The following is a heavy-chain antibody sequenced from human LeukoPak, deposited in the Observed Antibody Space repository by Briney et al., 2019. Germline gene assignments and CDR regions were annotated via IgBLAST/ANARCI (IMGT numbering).Heavy chain of an antibody. Sequence: PSQTLSLTCTVSGGSISSGDYYWSWIRQPPGKGLEWIGYIYYSGSTNNNPSLKSRVTISVDTSKNQFSLKLSSVTAADTAVYYCAREGGRIVVVPAWGQGTLVTVSS. V-gene: IGHV4-30-4*08. CDR1: GGSISSGDYY. CDR3: AREGGRIVVVPA. CDR2: IYYSGST. D-gene: IGHD2-2*01. J-gene: IGHJ4*02.